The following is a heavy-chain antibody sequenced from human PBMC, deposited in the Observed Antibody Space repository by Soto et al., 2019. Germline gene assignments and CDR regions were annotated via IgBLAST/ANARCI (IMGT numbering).Heavy chain of an antibody. J-gene: IGHJ4*02. CDR2: ISYDGSNK. CDR1: GFTFSSYA. D-gene: IGHD3-10*01. CDR3: ARDRFFNYYGSGSYYDY. V-gene: IGHV3-30-3*01. Sequence: GGSLRLSCAASGFTFSSYAMHLVRQAPGKGLECVSVISYDGSNKYYADSVKGRFTISRDNSKNTLYLQMNSLRAEDTAVYYCARDRFFNYYGSGSYYDYWGQGTLVTVSS.